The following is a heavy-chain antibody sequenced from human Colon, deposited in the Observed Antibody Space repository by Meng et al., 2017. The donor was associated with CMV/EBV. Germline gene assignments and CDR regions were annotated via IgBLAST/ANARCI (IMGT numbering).Heavy chain of an antibody. CDR1: GYTFTGYY. CDR3: ARDLRVWFGEFKN. CDR2: INPNSGGT. V-gene: IGHV1-2*02. J-gene: IGHJ4*02. D-gene: IGHD3-10*01. Sequence: VHRGWAGCGVKKPGASGKVSCKASGYTFTGYYMHWVQQAPGQGLEWMGWINPNSGGTNYAQKFQGRVTMTRDTSISTAYMELSRLRSDDTAVYYCARDLRVWFGEFKNWGQGTLVTVSS.